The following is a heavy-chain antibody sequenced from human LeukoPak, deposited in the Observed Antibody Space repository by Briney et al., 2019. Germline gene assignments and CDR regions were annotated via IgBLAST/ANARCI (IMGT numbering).Heavy chain of an antibody. V-gene: IGHV3-74*01. J-gene: IGHJ4*02. D-gene: IGHD1-26*01. CDR1: GFNFSNYW. CDR3: ARDHHSGSYYGY. Sequence: PGGSLRLSCAASGFNFSNYWMHWVRQAPGEGPVWVSRINTDGTSTNYADSVKGRFTISRDNAKNSLYLQMNSLRAEDTAVYYCARDHHSGSYYGYWGQGTLVTVSS. CDR2: INTDGTST.